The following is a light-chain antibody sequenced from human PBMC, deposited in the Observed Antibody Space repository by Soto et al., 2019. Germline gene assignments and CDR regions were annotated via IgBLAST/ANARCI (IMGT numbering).Light chain of an antibody. V-gene: IGKV3-20*01. J-gene: IGKJ1*01. CDR2: GAS. CDR1: QSVSSSD. Sequence: ENVLTQSPGTLSLSPGERATLSCRASQSVSSSDLAWYQQKPGQAPRLLIYGASSRATGIPDRFSGSGSGTDFTLTISRLEPEDFAVYYCQQYGGSGKAFGQGTKVEI. CDR3: QQYGGSGKA.